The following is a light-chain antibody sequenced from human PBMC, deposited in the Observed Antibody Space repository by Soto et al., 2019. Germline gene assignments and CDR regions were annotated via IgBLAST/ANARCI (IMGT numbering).Light chain of an antibody. CDR3: QQYGSSPPKTWT. Sequence: EIVLTQSPGTLSLSPGERATLSSRASQSVSSSYLAWYQQKPGQAPRLLIYGASSRATGIPDRFSGSGSGTDFPLTISRLEPEDFAVYYCQQYGSSPPKTWTFGQGTKVEIK. CDR1: QSVSSSY. J-gene: IGKJ1*01. V-gene: IGKV3-20*01. CDR2: GAS.